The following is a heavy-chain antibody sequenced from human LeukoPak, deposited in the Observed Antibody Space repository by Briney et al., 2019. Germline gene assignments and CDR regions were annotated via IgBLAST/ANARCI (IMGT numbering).Heavy chain of an antibody. CDR3: ARTVVVVAATRYYYYYYYMDV. J-gene: IGHJ6*03. CDR2: IYYSGST. Sequence: SQTLSLTCTVSGGSISSSSYYWGWIRQPPGKGLEWIGSIYYSGSTYYNPSLKSRVTISVDTSKNQFSLKLSSVTAADTAVYYCARTVVVVAATRYYYYYYYMDVWGKGTTVTVSS. V-gene: IGHV4-39*07. CDR1: GGSISSSSYY. D-gene: IGHD2-15*01.